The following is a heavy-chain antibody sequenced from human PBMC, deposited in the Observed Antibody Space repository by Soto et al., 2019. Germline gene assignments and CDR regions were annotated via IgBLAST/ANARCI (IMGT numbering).Heavy chain of an antibody. CDR1: GGSIGSSSYY. CDR3: ARQSYDFWSGYYSLNWFDP. CDR2: IYYSGST. D-gene: IGHD3-3*01. Sequence: PSETLSLTCTVSGGSIGSSSYYWGWNRQPPGKGLEWIGSIYYSGSTYYNPSLKSRVTISVDTSKNQFSLKLSSVTAADTAVYYCARQSYDFWSGYYSLNWFDPWGQGTLVTVSS. J-gene: IGHJ5*02. V-gene: IGHV4-39*01.